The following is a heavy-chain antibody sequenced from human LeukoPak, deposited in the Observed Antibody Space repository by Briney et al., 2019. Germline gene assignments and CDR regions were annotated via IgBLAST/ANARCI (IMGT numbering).Heavy chain of an antibody. V-gene: IGHV3-23*01. CDR2: ITGSGGST. CDR3: AKGYSSGWYDAFDI. J-gene: IGHJ3*02. CDR1: GLTLSTYA. D-gene: IGHD6-19*01. Sequence: QPGGSLRLSCAASGLTLSTYAMSWVRQAPGKGLEWVSTITGSGGSTYDADSVKGRFTITRDNSKNTLYLQMSSLRAEDTAVYYCAKGYSSGWYDAFDIWGQGTMVTVSS.